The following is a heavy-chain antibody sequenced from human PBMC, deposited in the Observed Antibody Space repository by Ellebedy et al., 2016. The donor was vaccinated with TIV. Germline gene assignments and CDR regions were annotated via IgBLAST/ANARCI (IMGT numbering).Heavy chain of an antibody. CDR2: TSSTSSRI. J-gene: IGHJ6*02. Sequence: PGGSLRLSCAASGFTFSSYSMNWVRQAPGRGLEWISYTSSTSSRIYYADSVKGRFTVSGDNAKNSLFLQMNSLRAEDTAVYYCAREGTTVTTSGVDVWGQGTTVTVSS. D-gene: IGHD4-17*01. CDR1: GFTFSSYS. CDR3: AREGTTVTTSGVDV. V-gene: IGHV3-48*04.